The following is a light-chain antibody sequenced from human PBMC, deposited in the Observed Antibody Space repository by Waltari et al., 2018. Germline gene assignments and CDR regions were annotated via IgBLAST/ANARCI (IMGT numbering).Light chain of an antibody. CDR1: QSVLYSSNNKNY. J-gene: IGKJ1*01. V-gene: IGKV4-1*01. CDR2: WAS. CDR3: QQYYSTLWT. Sequence: DIVMTQSPDSLAVSLGERATIHCKSSQSVLYSSNNKNYLAWYQQKPGQPPKLLIYWASTRESGVPDRFSGSGSGTDFTLTISSPQAEDVAVYYCQQYYSTLWTFGQGTKVEIK.